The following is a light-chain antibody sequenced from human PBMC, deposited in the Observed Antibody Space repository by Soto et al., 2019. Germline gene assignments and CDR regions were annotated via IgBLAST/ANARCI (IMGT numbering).Light chain of an antibody. J-gene: IGKJ4*01. CDR3: QQYNNWLPLT. V-gene: IGKV3-15*01. CDR2: GAS. Sequence: EIVMTQSPATLSVSPGERATLSCRASQSVSSNLAWYQQKPGQAPRLLIYGASTRATGIPARFSGSGSGTEFTLTISNLQSEDFAVYYCQQYNNWLPLTFGGGTKV. CDR1: QSVSSN.